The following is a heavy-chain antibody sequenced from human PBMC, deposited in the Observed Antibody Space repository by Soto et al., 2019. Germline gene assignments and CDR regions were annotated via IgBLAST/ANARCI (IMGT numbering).Heavy chain of an antibody. Sequence: PGGSLRLSCAASGFTFSNYAMHWVRQAPGKGLEYVSVITSNGGNTDYASSVKGRFTISRDNSKNTLYLQMGSLRAEDMAVYCCARRIPFGYGMDVWGQGTTVTVSS. D-gene: IGHD2-21*01. V-gene: IGHV3-64*01. CDR1: GFTFSNYA. J-gene: IGHJ6*02. CDR2: ITSNGGNT. CDR3: ARRIPFGYGMDV.